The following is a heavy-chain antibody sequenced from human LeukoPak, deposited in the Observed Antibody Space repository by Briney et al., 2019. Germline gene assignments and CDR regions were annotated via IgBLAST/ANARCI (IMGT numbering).Heavy chain of an antibody. V-gene: IGHV3-74*01. CDR3: ARDTPHLHVFDI. D-gene: IGHD3-3*02. Sequence: GGSLRLSCAASGFTFSGYWMHWVRQAPGKGLVWVSRISSDGSSTSYADSVKGRFTISRDNAKNTLYLQMNSLRAEDTAVYYCARDTPHLHVFDIWGQGTMVTVSS. CDR1: GFTFSGYW. J-gene: IGHJ3*02. CDR2: ISSDGSST.